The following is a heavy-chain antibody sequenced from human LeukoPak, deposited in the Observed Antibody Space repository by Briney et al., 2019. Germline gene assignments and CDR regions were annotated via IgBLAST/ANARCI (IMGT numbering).Heavy chain of an antibody. CDR2: IFYSGST. CDR1: GGSIAGSTYY. D-gene: IGHD6-13*01. CDR3: ARVYCSSSYDYWYFDL. V-gene: IGHV4-39*07. J-gene: IGHJ2*01. Sequence: SETLSLTCTVSGGSIAGSTYYWGWIRQPPGKGLEWIGSIFYSGSTYYNPSLKSRVTLSVDTSKNQFSLKLSSVTAADTAVYDYARVYCSSSYDYWYFDLWGRGTLVTVSS.